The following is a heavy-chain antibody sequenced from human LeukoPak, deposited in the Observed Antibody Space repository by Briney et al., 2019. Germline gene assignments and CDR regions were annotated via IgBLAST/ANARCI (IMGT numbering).Heavy chain of an antibody. CDR2: IKYDGTEE. CDR3: RSGGAAPGSFDN. D-gene: IGHD4-23*01. V-gene: IGHV3-7*01. J-gene: IGHJ4*02. Sequence: GGSLRLSCAASGFTFSDYWMSWMRQAPGKGLEWVANIKYDGTEEYYVESVKGRFTISRDNAKNSLYLRLNSLRVDDTAVYYCRSGGAAPGSFDNWGQETLVTISP. CDR1: GFTFSDYW.